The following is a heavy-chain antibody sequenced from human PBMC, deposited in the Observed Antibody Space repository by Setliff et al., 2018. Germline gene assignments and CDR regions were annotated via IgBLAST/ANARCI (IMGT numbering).Heavy chain of an antibody. D-gene: IGHD6-19*01. CDR3: ARGWGSGWSKEGAFDI. V-gene: IGHV4-61*09. CDR1: GGSISSGSYY. J-gene: IGHJ3*02. CDR2: IYTSGNT. Sequence: PSETLSLTCTVSGGSISSGSYYWGWIRQPAGKGLEWIGHIYTSGNTDYSPTLKSRVAISVDTSKNQFSLKLSSVTAADTAVYYCARGWGSGWSKEGAFDIWGQGTMVTVSS.